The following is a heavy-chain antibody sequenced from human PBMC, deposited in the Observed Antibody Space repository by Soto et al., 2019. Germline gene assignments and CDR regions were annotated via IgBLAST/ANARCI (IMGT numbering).Heavy chain of an antibody. CDR2: VYDRGRS. D-gene: IGHD4-17*01. J-gene: IGHJ4*02. V-gene: IGHV4-39*01. CDR1: GGSVNNSSYY. CDR3: VSQRTTVPTQAYFDY. Sequence: SETLSLTCTVSGGSVNNSSYYWGWIRQSPGKGLEWIGSVYDRGRSYSKSSAKSRVTISVDTSKNRFSLSLNSVTASDTAVYFCVSQRTTVPTQAYFDYWGPGALVTV.